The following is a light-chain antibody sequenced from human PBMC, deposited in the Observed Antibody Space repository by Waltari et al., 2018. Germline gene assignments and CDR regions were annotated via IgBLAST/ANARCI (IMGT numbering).Light chain of an antibody. CDR2: DVS. CDR1: SSDVGVYDY. CDR3: CSYAGSYTVV. Sequence: QSALTQPRSVSGSPGQSVTTSCTGTSSDVGVYDYVSWYQQHPGKAPKLIIYDVSKRPSGVPDRFSGSKSGNTASLTISGLQAEDEADYYCCSYAGSYTVVFGGGTKLTVL. V-gene: IGLV2-11*01. J-gene: IGLJ3*02.